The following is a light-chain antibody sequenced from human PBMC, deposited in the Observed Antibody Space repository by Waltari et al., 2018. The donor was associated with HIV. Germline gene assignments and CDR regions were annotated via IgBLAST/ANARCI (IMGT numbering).Light chain of an antibody. CDR1: QNIKTD. CDR3: HQYDKWPMYT. Sequence: EIRLTQSPVILSVSPGGRATLSCRASQNIKTDLAWYQQKPGQSPRLLIYDASTRTTGTPDRFSGSGSGTDFTLIISSVHSEDFAVYYCHQYDKWPMYTFGQGTKVDMK. V-gene: IGKV3-15*01. CDR2: DAS. J-gene: IGKJ2*01.